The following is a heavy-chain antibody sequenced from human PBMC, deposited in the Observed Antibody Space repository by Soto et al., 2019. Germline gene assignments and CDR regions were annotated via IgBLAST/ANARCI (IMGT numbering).Heavy chain of an antibody. CDR1: GGSVSSGSYY. Sequence: ETLSLTCAVYGGSVSSGSYYWSWIRQPPGKGLEWIAEISHSGRIHFNPSLKSRVTISVDTSKNQFSLKMSSVTAADTALYYCARVERGTATTVVDAFDIWGQGTMVTVSS. V-gene: IGHV4-34*01. D-gene: IGHD1-1*01. CDR3: ARVERGTATTVVDAFDI. J-gene: IGHJ3*02. CDR2: ISHSGRI.